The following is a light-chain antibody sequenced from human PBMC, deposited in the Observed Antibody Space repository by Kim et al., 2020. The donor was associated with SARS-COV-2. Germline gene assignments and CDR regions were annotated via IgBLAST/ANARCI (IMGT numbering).Light chain of an antibody. Sequence: SYELTQPLSVSVALGQTARLTCGGNNIQTLNVHWYRQKPGQAPVLVMYKDSKRPSGIPERLSGSNSGNTATLTISRAQADDEADYYCQVWDSGTWVFGGG. CDR3: QVWDSGTWV. CDR2: KDS. V-gene: IGLV3-9*01. J-gene: IGLJ3*02. CDR1: NIQTLN.